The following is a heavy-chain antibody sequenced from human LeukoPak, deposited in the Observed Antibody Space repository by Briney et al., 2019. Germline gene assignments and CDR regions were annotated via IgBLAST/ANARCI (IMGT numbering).Heavy chain of an antibody. CDR1: GFTFSSYG. CDR2: ISYDGSNK. J-gene: IGHJ5*02. Sequence: GGSLRLSCAASGFTFSSYGMHWVRQAPGKGLEWVAVISYDGSNKYYADSVKGRFTISRDNSKNTLYLQMNSLRAEDTAVYYCAKGRYSGSYYNWFDPWGQGTLVTVSS. V-gene: IGHV3-30*18. D-gene: IGHD1-26*01. CDR3: AKGRYSGSYYNWFDP.